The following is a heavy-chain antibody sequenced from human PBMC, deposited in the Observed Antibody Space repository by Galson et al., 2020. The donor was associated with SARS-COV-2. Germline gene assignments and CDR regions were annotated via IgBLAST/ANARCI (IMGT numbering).Heavy chain of an antibody. D-gene: IGHD6-19*01. CDR3: ARERDSSGWSEGGMDV. Sequence: GESLKISCAASGFTFSSYGMHWVRQAPGKGLEWVAVIWYYGNNKYYADSVKGRFTISRDNSKKTLYLQMKSLRADDTAVYYCARERDSSGWSEGGMDVWGQGTTVTVSS. CDR2: IWYYGNNK. CDR1: GFTFSSYG. V-gene: IGHV3-33*01. J-gene: IGHJ6*01.